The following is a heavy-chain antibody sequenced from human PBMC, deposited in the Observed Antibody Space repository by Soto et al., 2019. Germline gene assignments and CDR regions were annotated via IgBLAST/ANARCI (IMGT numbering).Heavy chain of an antibody. V-gene: IGHV1-18*01. CDR1: GYTFTNFG. CDR3: ARDLGGWPDY. J-gene: IGHJ4*02. D-gene: IGHD2-15*01. Sequence: ASVKVSCKASGYTFTNFGISWVRQAPGQGLEWMGWISAYNGNTNSAQKFQDRVTMTTDTSTSTAYMELRSLRSEDTAVYYCARDLGGWPDYWGQGTLVTVSS. CDR2: ISAYNGNT.